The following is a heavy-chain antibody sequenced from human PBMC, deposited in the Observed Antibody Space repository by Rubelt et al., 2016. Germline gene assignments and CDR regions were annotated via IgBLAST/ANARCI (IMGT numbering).Heavy chain of an antibody. CDR2: IYWDDDK. Sequence: QITLKESGPTLVKPTQTLTLTCTFSGFSLSTSGVGVGWIRQPPGKALEWLALIYWDDDKRYSPSLKSRLTITKDTSKNQVVLTMTNMDPVDTATYYCAHRQPLGYCTNGVCPGHFDYWGQGTLVTVSS. CDR3: AHRQPLGYCTNGVCPGHFDY. CDR1: GFSLSTSGVG. V-gene: IGHV2-5*02. D-gene: IGHD2-8*01. J-gene: IGHJ4*02.